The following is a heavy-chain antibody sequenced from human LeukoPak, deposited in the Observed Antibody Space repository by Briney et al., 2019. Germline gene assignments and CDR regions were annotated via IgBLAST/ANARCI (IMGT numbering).Heavy chain of an antibody. V-gene: IGHV1-69*05. CDR2: IIPIFGTA. CDR1: GGTFSSYA. CDR3: ATARTEYCSSTSCPAVD. Sequence: GASVKVSCKASGGTFSSYAISWVRQAPGQGLEWMGGIIPIFGTANYAQKFQGRVTITTDESTSTACMELSSLRSEDTAVYYCATARTEYCSSTSCPAVDWGQGTLVTVSS. D-gene: IGHD2-2*01. J-gene: IGHJ4*02.